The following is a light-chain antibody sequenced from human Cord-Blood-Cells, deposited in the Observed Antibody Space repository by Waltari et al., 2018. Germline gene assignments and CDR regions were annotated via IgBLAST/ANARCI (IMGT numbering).Light chain of an antibody. V-gene: IGLV2-14*01. CDR2: EVS. CDR1: SSDVGGSNY. CDR3: SSYTSSSTLYV. Sequence: QSALTQPASVAGSPGQSIPIPCTGTSSDVGGSNYVAWYQPHPGKAPKPMIYEVSNRPSGVSNRFSGSKSGNTASLTISGLQAEDEADYYCSSYTSSSTLYVFGTGTKVTVL. J-gene: IGLJ1*01.